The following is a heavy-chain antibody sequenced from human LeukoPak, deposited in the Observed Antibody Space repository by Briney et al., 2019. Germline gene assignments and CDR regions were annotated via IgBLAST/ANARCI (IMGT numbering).Heavy chain of an antibody. CDR2: ISWNSGSI. Sequence: PGGSLRLSCAASGFTFDDYAMHWVRQAPGKGLEWVSGISWNSGSIGCADSVKGRFTISRDNAKNSLYLQMNSLRAEDMALYYCAKDIGSTATSGRLGDWGQGTLVTVSS. CDR3: AKDIGSTATSGRLGD. CDR1: GFTFDDYA. D-gene: IGHD1-26*01. V-gene: IGHV3-9*03. J-gene: IGHJ4*02.